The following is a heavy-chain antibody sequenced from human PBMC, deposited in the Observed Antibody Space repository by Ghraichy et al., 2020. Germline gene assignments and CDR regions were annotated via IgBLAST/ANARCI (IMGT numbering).Heavy chain of an antibody. J-gene: IGHJ4*02. V-gene: IGHV4-39*01. Sequence: ESLNISCTVSGGSISSSSYYWGWIRQPPGKGLEWIGSIYYSGSTYYNPSLKSRVTISVDTSKNQFSLKLSSVTAADTAVYYCARRGLGALVDYWGQGTLVTVSS. D-gene: IGHD2-15*01. CDR3: ARRGLGALVDY. CDR1: GGSISSSSYY. CDR2: IYYSGST.